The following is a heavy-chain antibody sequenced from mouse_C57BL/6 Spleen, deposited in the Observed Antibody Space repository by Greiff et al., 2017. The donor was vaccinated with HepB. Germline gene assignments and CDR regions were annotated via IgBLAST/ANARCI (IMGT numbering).Heavy chain of an antibody. V-gene: IGHV1-22*01. Sequence: DVQLQESGPELVKPGASVKMSCKASGYTFTDYNMHWVKQSHGKSLEWIGYINPNNGGTSYNQKFKGKATLTVNKSSSTAYMELRSLTSEDSAVYYCARHITTVVSPLDYWGQGTSVTVSS. D-gene: IGHD1-1*01. J-gene: IGHJ4*01. CDR3: ARHITTVVSPLDY. CDR1: GYTFTDYN. CDR2: INPNNGGT.